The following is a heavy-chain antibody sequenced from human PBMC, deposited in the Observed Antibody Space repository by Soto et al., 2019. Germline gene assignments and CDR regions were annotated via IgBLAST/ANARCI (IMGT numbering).Heavy chain of an antibody. Sequence: EVQLVDSGGGLVQPGGSLRLSCVASGFTVSSNAMNWVRQAQGKGLEWVSGISGISDSTYYADSVKGRLSISRDESKNTLYLQLNSVRVEDTAVYYCAKDAPHDRIGYNAFDVCGQGAMVPVSS. J-gene: IGHJ3*01. D-gene: IGHD3-22*01. CDR2: ISGISDST. V-gene: IGHV3-23*04. CDR3: AKDAPHDRIGYNAFDV. CDR1: GFTVSSNA.